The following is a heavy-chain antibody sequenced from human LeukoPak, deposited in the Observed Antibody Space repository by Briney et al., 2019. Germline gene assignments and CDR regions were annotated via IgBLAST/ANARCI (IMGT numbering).Heavy chain of an antibody. J-gene: IGHJ4*02. CDR3: ARARYFDWLSSSFDY. CDR2: IYHSGST. Sequence: PSETLSLTCAVSGGSISSSNWWSWVRQPPGKGLEWIGEIYHSGSTNYNPSLKSRVTISVDKSKNQFSPKLSSVTAADTAVYYCARARYFDWLSSSFDYWGQGTLVTVSS. CDR1: GGSISSSNW. D-gene: IGHD3-9*01. V-gene: IGHV4-4*02.